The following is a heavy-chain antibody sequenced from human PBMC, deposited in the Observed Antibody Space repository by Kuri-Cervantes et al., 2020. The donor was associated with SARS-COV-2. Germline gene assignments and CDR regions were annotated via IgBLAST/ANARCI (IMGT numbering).Heavy chain of an antibody. CDR1: GFTFSSYG. CDR3: ARQMMSSITIFGVVITRNWFDP. V-gene: IGHV3-30*03. D-gene: IGHD3-3*01. J-gene: IGHJ5*02. Sequence: LSLTCAASGFTFSSYGMHWVRQAPGKGLEWVAVISYDGSNKYYADSVKGRFTISGDNSKNTLYLQMNSLRAEDTAVYYCARQMMSSITIFGVVITRNWFDPWGQGTLVTVSS. CDR2: ISYDGSNK.